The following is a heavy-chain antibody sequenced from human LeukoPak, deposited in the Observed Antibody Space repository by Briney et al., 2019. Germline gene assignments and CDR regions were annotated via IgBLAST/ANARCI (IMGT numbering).Heavy chain of an antibody. J-gene: IGHJ4*02. CDR3: AGKYYYGSGSYAR. D-gene: IGHD3-10*01. CDR1: GGSISSYY. V-gene: IGHV4-59*01. Sequence: SETLSLTCTVSGGSISSYYWSWIRQPPGKGLEWIGYIYYSGSTNYNPSLKSRVTISVDTSKTQFSLKLSSVTAADTAVYYCAGKYYYGSGSYARWGQGTLVTVSS. CDR2: IYYSGST.